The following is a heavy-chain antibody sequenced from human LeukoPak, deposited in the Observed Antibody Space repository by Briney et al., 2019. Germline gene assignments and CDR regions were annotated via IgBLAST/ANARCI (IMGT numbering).Heavy chain of an antibody. Sequence: PSETLSLTCAVYGGSFSGYYWSWIRQPPGKGLEWIGEINHSGSTNYNPSLKSRVTISVDTSKNQFSLKLSSVAAADTAVYYCARESGYYYEPFDIWGQGTMVTVSS. J-gene: IGHJ3*02. CDR1: GGSFSGYY. V-gene: IGHV4-34*01. D-gene: IGHD3-3*01. CDR2: INHSGST. CDR3: ARESGYYYEPFDI.